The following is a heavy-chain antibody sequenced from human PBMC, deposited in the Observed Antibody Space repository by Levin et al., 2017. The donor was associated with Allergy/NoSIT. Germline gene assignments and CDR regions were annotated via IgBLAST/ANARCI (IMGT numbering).Heavy chain of an antibody. CDR1: GGSFSGYY. CDR2: INHSGST. CDR3: ARGPHLTLHGYSYGSSFVEY. D-gene: IGHD5-18*01. J-gene: IGHJ4*02. V-gene: IGHV4-34*01. Sequence: KPSETLSLTCAVYGGSFSGYYWSWIRQPPGKGLEWIGEINHSGSTNYNPSLKSRVTISVDTSKNQFSLKLSSVTAADTAVYYCARGPHLTLHGYSYGSSFVEYWGQGTLVTVSS.